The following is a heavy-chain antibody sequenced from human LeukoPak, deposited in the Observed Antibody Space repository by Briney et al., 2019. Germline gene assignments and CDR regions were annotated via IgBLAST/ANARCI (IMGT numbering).Heavy chain of an antibody. CDR2: IYHSGST. CDR3: ASSLWIQLLAFDV. J-gene: IGHJ3*01. Sequence: PSETLSLTCAVSGYSISSGYYWGWIRQPPGKGLEWIGSIYHSGSTYYNPSLKSRVTISVDTSKNQFSLKLCSVTAADTAVYYCASSLWIQLLAFDVWGQGTMVSVSS. V-gene: IGHV4-38-2*01. CDR1: GYSISSGYY. D-gene: IGHD5-18*01.